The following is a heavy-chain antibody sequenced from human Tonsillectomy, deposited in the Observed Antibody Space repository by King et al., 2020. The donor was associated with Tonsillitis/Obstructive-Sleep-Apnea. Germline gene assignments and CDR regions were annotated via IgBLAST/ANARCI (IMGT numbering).Heavy chain of an antibody. Sequence: QLVQSGAEVKKPGSSVKVSCKASGGTFSSYAISWVRQAPGQGLEWMGGIIPILGIANYAQKFQGRVTITADKSTSTAYMELSSLRSEDTAVYYCARDPEYYHDSSGYYSNYYFDYWGQGTLVTVSS. CDR1: GGTFSSYA. J-gene: IGHJ4*02. V-gene: IGHV1-69*10. CDR3: ARDPEYYHDSSGYYSNYYFDY. D-gene: IGHD3-22*01. CDR2: IIPILGIA.